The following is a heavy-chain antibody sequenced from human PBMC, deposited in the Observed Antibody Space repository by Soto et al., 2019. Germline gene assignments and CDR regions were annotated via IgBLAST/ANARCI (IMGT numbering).Heavy chain of an antibody. CDR3: ARPWCLDYSYS. V-gene: IGHV4-59*01. D-gene: IGHD2-21*02. J-gene: IGHJ4*02. Sequence: PSETLSLTCTVSGASISSSYWSWIRRPPGKGLEWIGYIYHSGGTKYNPSLKSRVTISVDTSKNQFSVKLSSVTAADTAVYYCARPWCLDYSYSWGQGTRDTVS. CDR1: GASISSSY. CDR2: IYHSGGT.